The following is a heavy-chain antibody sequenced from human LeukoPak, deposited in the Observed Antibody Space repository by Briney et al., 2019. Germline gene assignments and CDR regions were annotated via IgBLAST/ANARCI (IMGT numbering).Heavy chain of an antibody. J-gene: IGHJ4*02. D-gene: IGHD6-19*01. CDR1: GFPFNTQD. V-gene: IGHV3-23*01. Sequence: GGSLRPSCAASGFPFNTQDMRWVRQAPGKGLEWVSSIHADGVGTFYADSVRGRFTISRDNSKNTLDLQMNSLRVEDTAVYYCGKGRVSEWGQGTLVTVSS. CDR2: IHADGVGT. CDR3: GKGRVSE.